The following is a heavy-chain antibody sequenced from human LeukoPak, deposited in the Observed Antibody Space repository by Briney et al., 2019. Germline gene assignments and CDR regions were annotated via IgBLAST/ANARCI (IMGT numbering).Heavy chain of an antibody. V-gene: IGHV1-18*01. CDR2: ISAYNGNT. D-gene: IGHD2-2*01. J-gene: IGHJ6*03. CDR3: ARGGPYCSSTSCYGPLATNYCYYYYMDV. Sequence: ASVKVSCKASGYTFTSYAMNWVRQAPGQGLEWMGWISAYNGNTNYAQKLQGRVTMTTDTSTSTAYMELRSLRSDDTAVYYCARGGPYCSSTSCYGPLATNYCYYYYMDVWGKGTTVTISS. CDR1: GYTFTSYA.